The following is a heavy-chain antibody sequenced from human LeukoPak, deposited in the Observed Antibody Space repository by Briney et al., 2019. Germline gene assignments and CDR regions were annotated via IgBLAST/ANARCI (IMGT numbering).Heavy chain of an antibody. J-gene: IGHJ4*02. CDR2: INGGGSPI. V-gene: IGHV3-48*01. CDR1: GFIFSRDS. CDR3: VTKEPSTSGWSY. Sequence: PGGSLRLSCAASGFIFSRDSMNWVRQAPGKGLEWVAYINGGGSPIYYADSVRGRFTISRDNAKNSLYLQMNDLRAEDTGVYYCVTKEPSTSGWSYWGQGTLVTVSS. D-gene: IGHD6-19*01.